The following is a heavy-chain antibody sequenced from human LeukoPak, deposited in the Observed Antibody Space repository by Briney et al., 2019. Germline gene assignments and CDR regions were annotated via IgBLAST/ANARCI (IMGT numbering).Heavy chain of an antibody. CDR1: GVSISNYY. V-gene: IGHV4-59*01. J-gene: IGHJ4*02. CDR2: IYYSGST. CDR3: ARGGNTFGY. D-gene: IGHD3-10*01. Sequence: PSETLSLTCTVSGVSISNYYWSWIREPPGKGLEWSGYIYYSGSTNYNPSLKSRVTISVDTSKNQFSLKLSSVTAADTAVYYCARGGNTFGYWGQGTLVTVSS.